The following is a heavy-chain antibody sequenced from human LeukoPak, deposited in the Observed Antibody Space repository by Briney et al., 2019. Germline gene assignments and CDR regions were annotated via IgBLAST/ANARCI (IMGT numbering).Heavy chain of an antibody. Sequence: SETLSLTCTVSGGSISNYYWSWIRQPPGKGLEWIGYIYYSGSTNYNPSLKSRVTISVDTSKNQFSLNLSSVTAADTAMYYCARDRSPEGYYDSSHWDYYHGMDVWGQGTTVTVSS. CDR2: IYYSGST. D-gene: IGHD3-22*01. CDR1: GGSISNYY. J-gene: IGHJ6*02. CDR3: ARDRSPEGYYDSSHWDYYHGMDV. V-gene: IGHV4-59*01.